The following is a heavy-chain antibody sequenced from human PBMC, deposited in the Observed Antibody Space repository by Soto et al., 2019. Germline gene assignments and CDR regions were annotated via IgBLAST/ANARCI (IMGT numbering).Heavy chain of an antibody. CDR3: ARVRGAATRRYWFDP. CDR2: IYYSGST. D-gene: IGHD2-15*01. J-gene: IGHJ5*02. Sequence: SETLSLTCTVSGGSISSYYWSWIRQPTGKGLEWIGYIYYSGSTNYNPSLKSRVTISVDTSKNQFSLKLSSVTAADTAVYYCARVRGAATRRYWFDPWGQGTLVTVSS. V-gene: IGHV4-59*01. CDR1: GGSISSYY.